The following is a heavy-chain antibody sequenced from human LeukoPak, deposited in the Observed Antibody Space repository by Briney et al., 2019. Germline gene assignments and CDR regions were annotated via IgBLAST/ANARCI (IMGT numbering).Heavy chain of an antibody. V-gene: IGHV4-38-2*02. Sequence: SETLSLTCTVSGYSISSGYYWGWIRQPPGKGLEWIGSIYHSGSTYYNPSLKSRVTISVDTSKNQFSLKLSSVTAADTAVYYCARVDHYYDSSGFYRRGGSYLYFDLWGRGTLVTVSS. D-gene: IGHD3-22*01. CDR2: IYHSGST. CDR3: ARVDHYYDSSGFYRRGGSYLYFDL. CDR1: GYSISSGYY. J-gene: IGHJ2*01.